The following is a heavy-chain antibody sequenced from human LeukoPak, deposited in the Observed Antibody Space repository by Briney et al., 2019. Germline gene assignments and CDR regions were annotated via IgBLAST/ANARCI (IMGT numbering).Heavy chain of an antibody. V-gene: IGHV1-46*01. J-gene: IGHJ5*02. CDR1: GYTFTSYY. CDR3: ARENSSSWTETENWFDP. D-gene: IGHD6-13*01. CDR2: INPSGGST. Sequence: ASVKVSCKASGYTFTSYYMHWVRQAPGQGLEWMGIINPSGGSTSYAQKFQGRVTMTRDTSTSTAYMELSRLRSDDTAVYYCARENSSSWTETENWFDPWGQGTLVTVSS.